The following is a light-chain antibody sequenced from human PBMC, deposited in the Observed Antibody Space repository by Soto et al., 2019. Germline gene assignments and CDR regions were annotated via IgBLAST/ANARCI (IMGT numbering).Light chain of an antibody. V-gene: IGKV3-20*01. CDR1: QSVSSSY. CDR3: QQYGSSPIT. CDR2: GAS. Sequence: EIVLPQSPGTLSLSPGESATLSCRASQSVSSSYLAWYKQKPGQAPRLLIYGASSRATGIPDRFSGSGSGTDFTLTISRLEPEDFAVYYGQQYGSSPITFGPGTKVDIK. J-gene: IGKJ3*01.